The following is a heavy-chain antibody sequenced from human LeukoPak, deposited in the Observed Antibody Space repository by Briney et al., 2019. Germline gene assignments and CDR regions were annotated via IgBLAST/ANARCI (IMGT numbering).Heavy chain of an antibody. Sequence: PGGPLRLSCAASGFTFSDYYMSWIRQAPGKGLEWVSYISSSGSTIYYADSVKGRFTISRDNAKNSLYLQMNSLRAEDTAVYYCARDPYSSSWYGWFDPWGQGTLVTVSS. CDR2: ISSSGSTI. CDR1: GFTFSDYY. J-gene: IGHJ5*02. CDR3: ARDPYSSSWYGWFDP. V-gene: IGHV3-11*01. D-gene: IGHD6-13*01.